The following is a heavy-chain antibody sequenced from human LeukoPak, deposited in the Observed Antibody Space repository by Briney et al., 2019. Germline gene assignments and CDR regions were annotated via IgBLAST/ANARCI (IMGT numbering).Heavy chain of an antibody. J-gene: IGHJ4*02. CDR2: INHSGST. CDR1: GGSFSGYY. CDR3: ARYSSSPAELDY. V-gene: IGHV4-34*01. Sequence: SETLSLTCAVYGGSFSGYYWSWIRQPPGKGLEWIGEINHSGSTNYNPSLKSRVTISVDTSKNQFSLKLSSVTAADTAVYYCARYSSSPAELDYWGQGTLVTVSS. D-gene: IGHD6-13*01.